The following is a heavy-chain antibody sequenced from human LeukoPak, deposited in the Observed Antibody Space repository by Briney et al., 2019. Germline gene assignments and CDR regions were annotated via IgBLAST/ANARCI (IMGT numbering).Heavy chain of an antibody. J-gene: IGHJ3*02. V-gene: IGHV3-23*01. Sequence: GGSLRLSCAASGFTFSSYAMSWVRQAPGKGLEWVSAISGSGGSTYYADSVKGRFTISRDNSKNTLYLQMGSLRAENMAVYYCARTGYRMVRGTRARGAFDIWGQGTMVTVSS. CDR1: GFTFSSYA. D-gene: IGHD3-10*01. CDR2: ISGSGGST. CDR3: ARTGYRMVRGTRARGAFDI.